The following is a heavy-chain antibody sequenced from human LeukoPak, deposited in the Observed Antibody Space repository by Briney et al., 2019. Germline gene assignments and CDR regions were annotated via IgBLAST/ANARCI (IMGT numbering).Heavy chain of an antibody. CDR2: INSDGSIT. Sequence: GGSMRLSCAASGFIISNYNMNWVRQAPGKGLVWVSRINSDGSITTYADSVRGRFTISRDNAKSTLYLQMNSLRAEDTAVYYCASSTQISKYADYWGQGALVTVSS. CDR1: GFIISNYN. CDR3: ASSTQISKYADY. D-gene: IGHD2-2*01. V-gene: IGHV3-74*01. J-gene: IGHJ4*02.